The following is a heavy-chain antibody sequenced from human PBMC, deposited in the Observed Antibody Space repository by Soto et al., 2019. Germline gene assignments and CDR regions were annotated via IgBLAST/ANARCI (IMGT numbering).Heavy chain of an antibody. CDR3: ARDRRDGYNFDY. J-gene: IGHJ4*02. CDR1: GFTFSSYS. V-gene: IGHV3-21*01. D-gene: IGHD5-12*01. CDR2: ISSGNSYI. Sequence: PVGSLRLSCAASGFTFSSYSMNWVRQAPGKGLEWVSSISSGNSYIYYADSVKGRFTISRDNAKNSLYLQMNSLRAEHTAVYYCARDRRDGYNFDYWGQGTLVTVS.